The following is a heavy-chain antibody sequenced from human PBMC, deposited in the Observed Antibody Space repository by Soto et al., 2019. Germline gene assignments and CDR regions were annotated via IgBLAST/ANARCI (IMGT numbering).Heavy chain of an antibody. J-gene: IGHJ3*02. V-gene: IGHV3-23*01. D-gene: IGHD6-13*01. Sequence: WGSLGLSCAASGFTFSSYAMSWVRQAPGKGLEWVSAISGSGGSTYYADSVKGRFTISRDNSKNTLYLQMNSLRAEDTAVYYCAKALMYSPEAFDIWGQGTMVTVSS. CDR1: GFTFSSYA. CDR3: AKALMYSPEAFDI. CDR2: ISGSGGST.